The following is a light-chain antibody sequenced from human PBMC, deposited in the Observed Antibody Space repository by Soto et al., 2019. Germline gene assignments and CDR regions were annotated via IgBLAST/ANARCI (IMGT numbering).Light chain of an antibody. CDR2: AAS. CDR1: HYISTY. V-gene: IGKV1-39*01. Sequence: IQMTQSPSTMSASVGGRVAISCRASHYISTYLNWYQQRPGKAPKLLIYAASSLQSGVPSRFSGSGSGTDFTLTISSLQPEDFATYYCQPTYSTPLTFGGGTKVDNK. CDR3: QPTYSTPLT. J-gene: IGKJ4*01.